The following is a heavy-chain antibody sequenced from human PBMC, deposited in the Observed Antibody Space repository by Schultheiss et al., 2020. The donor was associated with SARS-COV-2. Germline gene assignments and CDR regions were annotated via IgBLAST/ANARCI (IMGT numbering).Heavy chain of an antibody. CDR3: AKDTIEGLLLRFGAFDI. Sequence: GGSLRLSCAASGFTFSSYEMNWVRQAPGKGLEWVSYISSSGSTIYYADSVKGRFTISRDNAKNSLYLQMNSLRAEDTAVYYCAKDTIEGLLLRFGAFDIWGQGTMVTVSS. V-gene: IGHV3-48*03. CDR2: ISSSGSTI. CDR1: GFTFSSYE. D-gene: IGHD3-10*01. J-gene: IGHJ3*02.